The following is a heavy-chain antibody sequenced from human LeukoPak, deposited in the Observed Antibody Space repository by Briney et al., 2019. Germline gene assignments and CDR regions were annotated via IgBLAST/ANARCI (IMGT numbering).Heavy chain of an antibody. V-gene: IGHV3-53*04. CDR1: GFTVSSNY. CDR2: IYSGGRT. J-gene: IGHJ3*02. Sequence: PGGSLRLSCAASGFTVSSNYMSWVRQAPGKGLEWVSIIYSGGRTYYADSVKGRFTISRHNSKTTLYLQMNSLRAEDTAVYYCARVWVQRGGFDIWGQGTMVTVSS. CDR3: ARVWVQRGGFDI. D-gene: IGHD6-25*01.